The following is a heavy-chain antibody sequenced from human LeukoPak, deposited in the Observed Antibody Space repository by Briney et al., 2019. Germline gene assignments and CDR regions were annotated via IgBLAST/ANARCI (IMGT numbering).Heavy chain of an antibody. D-gene: IGHD3-10*01. CDR2: INLNSGGT. Sequence: ASVKVSCKASGYTFMDYYMHWVRQAPGHRLEWMGWINLNSGGTHYAQRFQGRVTMTRDTSISTYMELSGLRSDDTAVYYCTRGGDDEGPNYFDYWGQGTLVTVSS. V-gene: IGHV1-2*02. CDR1: GYTFMDYY. CDR3: TRGGDDEGPNYFDY. J-gene: IGHJ4*02.